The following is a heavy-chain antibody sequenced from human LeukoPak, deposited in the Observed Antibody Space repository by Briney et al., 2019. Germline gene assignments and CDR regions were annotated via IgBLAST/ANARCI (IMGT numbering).Heavy chain of an antibody. Sequence: GGSLRLSSAASGVTFSSYAMSWGREAPGKGLEGGSAISGSGGSTYYADSVKGRFTLSRDNSKNTLYLQMNSLRAEDTAVYYCARAVGAPLWFDPWGQGTLVTVSS. CDR2: ISGSGGST. V-gene: IGHV3-23*01. CDR1: GVTFSSYA. D-gene: IGHD1-26*01. J-gene: IGHJ5*02. CDR3: ARAVGAPLWFDP.